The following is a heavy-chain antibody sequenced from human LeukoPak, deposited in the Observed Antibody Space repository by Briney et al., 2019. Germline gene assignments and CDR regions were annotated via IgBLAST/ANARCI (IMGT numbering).Heavy chain of an antibody. CDR2: ISSSGSTI. Sequence: GGSLRLSCAASGFTFSDYYMSWIRQAPGKGPEWVSYISSSGSTIYYADSVKGRFTISRDNAKNSLYLQMNSLRAEDTAVYYCARERAGSGYYYMDVWGKGTTVTVSS. CDR3: ARERAGSGYYYMDV. V-gene: IGHV3-11*04. J-gene: IGHJ6*03. CDR1: GFTFSDYY. D-gene: IGHD6-25*01.